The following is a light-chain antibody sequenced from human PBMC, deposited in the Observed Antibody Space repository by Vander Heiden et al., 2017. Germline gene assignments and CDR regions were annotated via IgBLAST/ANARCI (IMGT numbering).Light chain of an antibody. CDR3: QQTARIPLT. CDR1: QSITSY. CDR2: AAS. Sequence: DIQMTQSPPSLAASVGDRVTITCRASQSITSYLNWYQQKPGKAPKLLMYAASNLQSGVPSRFSGSGSGTDFTLTISSLQPEHFATYHCQQTARIPLTFGGGTKVEIK. J-gene: IGKJ4*01. V-gene: IGKV1-39*01.